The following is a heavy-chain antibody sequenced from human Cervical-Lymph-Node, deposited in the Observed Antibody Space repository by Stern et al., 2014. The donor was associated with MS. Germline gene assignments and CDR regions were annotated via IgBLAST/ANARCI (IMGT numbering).Heavy chain of an antibody. CDR3: AHRPPRRIAVADDAFDI. CDR1: GFSLSTSGVG. D-gene: IGHD6-19*01. CDR2: LYWDDDK. V-gene: IGHV2-5*02. J-gene: IGHJ3*02. Sequence: ESGPTLVKPTQTLTLTCTFSGFSLSTSGVGVGWIRQPPGKALVWLALLYWDDDKRYSPSLKSRLTITKDTSKNQVVLTMTNMDPVDTATYYCAHRPPRRIAVADDAFDIWGQGTMVTVSS.